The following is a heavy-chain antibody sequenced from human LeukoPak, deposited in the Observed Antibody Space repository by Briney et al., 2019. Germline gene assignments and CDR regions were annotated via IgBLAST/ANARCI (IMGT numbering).Heavy chain of an antibody. Sequence: ASVKVSCKASGCTFISYAISWVGQAPGQGLEWMGRIIPILGIANYAQKFQGRVTITADKSTSTAYMELSSLRSEDTAVYYCARDTYDSSGYPAYYFVYWGQGTLVTVSS. V-gene: IGHV1-69*04. CDR3: ARDTYDSSGYPAYYFVY. CDR1: GCTFISYA. CDR2: IIPILGIA. D-gene: IGHD3-22*01. J-gene: IGHJ4*02.